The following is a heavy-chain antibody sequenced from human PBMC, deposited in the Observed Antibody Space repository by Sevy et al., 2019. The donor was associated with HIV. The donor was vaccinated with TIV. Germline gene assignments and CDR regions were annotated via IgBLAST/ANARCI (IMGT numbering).Heavy chain of an antibody. CDR1: GFTFRSFS. J-gene: IGHJ5*01. V-gene: IGHV3-33*01. CDR2: IWYDGRTK. D-gene: IGHD1-1*01. Sequence: GGSLRLSCSASGFTFRSFSMHWVRQAPGKGLEWVAAIWYDGRTKQYADSVKGRFTISRDNSKNMLSLEMYSLRAEDTGLYFCARDSARVIVPTAGFDSWGQGTVVTVSS. CDR3: ARDSARVIVPTAGFDS.